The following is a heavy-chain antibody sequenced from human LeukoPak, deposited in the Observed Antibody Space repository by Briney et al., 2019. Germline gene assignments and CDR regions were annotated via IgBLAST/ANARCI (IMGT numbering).Heavy chain of an antibody. CDR2: IYHSGST. V-gene: IGHV4-38-2*02. CDR1: GYSISSGYY. J-gene: IGHJ4*02. D-gene: IGHD4-17*01. CDR3: ARLSTVTTSFDY. Sequence: KASETLSLTCTVSGYSISSGYYWGWIRQPPGKGLEWIGSIYHSGSTYYNPSLKSRVTISVDTSKNQFSLKLSSVTAADTAVYYCARLSTVTTSFDYWGQGTLVTVSS.